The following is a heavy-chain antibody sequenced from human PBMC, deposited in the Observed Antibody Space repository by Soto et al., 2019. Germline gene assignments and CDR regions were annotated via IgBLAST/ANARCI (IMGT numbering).Heavy chain of an antibody. Sequence: EVQLVESGGGLVQPGGSLRLSCAASGFTFSSYSMNWVRQAPGKGLEWVSYISSSSSTIYYADSVKGRFTISRDNAKNSLYLQMNSLRAEDTAVYYCARPDGTWFDPWGQGTLVTVSS. V-gene: IGHV3-48*01. CDR1: GFTFSSYS. J-gene: IGHJ5*02. CDR3: ARPDGTWFDP. CDR2: ISSSSSTI.